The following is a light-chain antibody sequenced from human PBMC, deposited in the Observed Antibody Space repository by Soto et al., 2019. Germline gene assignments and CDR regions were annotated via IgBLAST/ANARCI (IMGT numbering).Light chain of an antibody. CDR1: QSVSTY. CDR2: DAS. Sequence: EIVLTQSPATLSLSPGERATLSCRASQSVSTYLAWYQQKPGQAPGLLIYDASNRATGIPARFSGSGSGTDFTLIISGLEPEDFGVYYCEKRSDWPYSFGQGTKLEIK. V-gene: IGKV3-11*01. CDR3: EKRSDWPYS. J-gene: IGKJ2*03.